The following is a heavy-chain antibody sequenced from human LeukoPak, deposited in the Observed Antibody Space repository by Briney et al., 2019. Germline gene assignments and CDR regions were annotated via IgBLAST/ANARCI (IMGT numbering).Heavy chain of an antibody. J-gene: IGHJ3*02. Sequence: LSGGSLRLSCAASGFTVSSNYMSWVRQAPGEGLEWVSVIYSGGSTYYADSVKGRFTISRDNSKNTLYLQMNSLRAEDTAVYYCARVPAGAEREDIWGQGTMVTVSS. CDR3: ARVPAGAEREDI. V-gene: IGHV3-53*01. CDR1: GFTVSSNY. CDR2: IYSGGST.